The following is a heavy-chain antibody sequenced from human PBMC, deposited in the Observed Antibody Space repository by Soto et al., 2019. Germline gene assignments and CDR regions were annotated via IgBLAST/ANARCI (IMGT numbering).Heavy chain of an antibody. V-gene: IGHV4-34*01. CDR1: GGSFSGYY. D-gene: IGHD6-6*01. J-gene: IGHJ6*03. CDR3: ATLSSSPGYYYYYMDV. CDR2: INHSGST. Sequence: SETLSLTCAVYGGSFSGYYWSWIRQPPGKGLEWIGEINHSGSTNYNPSLKSRVTISVDTSKNQFSLKLSSVTAADTAVYYCATLSSSPGYYYYYMDVWGKGTKVTVSS.